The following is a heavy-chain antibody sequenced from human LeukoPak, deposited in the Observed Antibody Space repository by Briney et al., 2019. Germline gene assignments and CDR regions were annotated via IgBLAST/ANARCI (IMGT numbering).Heavy chain of an antibody. Sequence: SETLSLTCAVYGGSFSGYYWSWIRQPPGKGLEWIGEVNHSGSTNYNPSLKSRVTISVDTSKNQFSLKLSSVTAADTAVYYCARALKGYSSSYNWFDPWGQGTLVTVSS. CDR3: ARALKGYSSSYNWFDP. V-gene: IGHV4-34*01. CDR2: VNHSGST. CDR1: GGSFSGYY. J-gene: IGHJ5*02. D-gene: IGHD6-6*01.